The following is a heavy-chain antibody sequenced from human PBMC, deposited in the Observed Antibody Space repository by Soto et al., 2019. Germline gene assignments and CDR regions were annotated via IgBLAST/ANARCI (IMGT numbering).Heavy chain of an antibody. V-gene: IGHV3-48*01. CDR2: ISSSSSTI. D-gene: IGHD6-13*01. J-gene: IGHJ6*03. CDR1: GFTFSSYS. CDR3: ARALGDMSSSWYPGWDYYYYMDV. Sequence: GGSLRLSCAASGFTFSSYSMNWVRQAPGKGLEWVSYISSSSSTIYYADSVKGRFTISRDNAKNSLYLQMNSLRAEDTAVYYCARALGDMSSSWYPGWDYYYYMDVWGKGTTVTVSS.